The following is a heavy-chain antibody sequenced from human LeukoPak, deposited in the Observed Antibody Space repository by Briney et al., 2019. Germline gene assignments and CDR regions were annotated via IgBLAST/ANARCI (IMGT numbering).Heavy chain of an antibody. CDR1: GFTFSSYS. CDR3: ASLKIRRIGNAFDI. J-gene: IGHJ3*02. Sequence: GGSLRLSCAASGFTFSSYSMNWVRQAPGKGLEWVSSISSSSSYIYYADSVKGRFTISRDNAKESLFLQMNSLRPEDTALYYCASLKIRRIGNAFDIWGQGTMVTVSS. CDR2: ISSSSSYI. V-gene: IGHV3-21*01. D-gene: IGHD1-1*01.